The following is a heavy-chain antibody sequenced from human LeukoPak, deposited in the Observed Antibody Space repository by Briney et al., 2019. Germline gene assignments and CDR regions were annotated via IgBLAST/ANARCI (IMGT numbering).Heavy chain of an antibody. V-gene: IGHV4-30-4*01. CDR3: ARDGVVAATADY. CDR1: GGSISSGDYY. CDR2: IYYSGST. Sequence: SSETLSLTCTVSGGSISSGDYYWSWIPPPPGKGLEGIGYIYYSGSTYYNPSLKSRVTISVDTSKNQFSLKLSSVTAADTAVYYCARDGVVAATADYWGQGTLVTVSS. J-gene: IGHJ4*02. D-gene: IGHD2-15*01.